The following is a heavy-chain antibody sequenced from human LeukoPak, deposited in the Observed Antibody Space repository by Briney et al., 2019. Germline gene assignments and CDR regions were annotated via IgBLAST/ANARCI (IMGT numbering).Heavy chain of an antibody. J-gene: IGHJ3*02. CDR3: ASSRLLRGGFAFDI. D-gene: IGHD3-22*01. Sequence: GESLKISCKGSGYSLTGYWIGWVRQMPGKGVEWMGIIYPGDSDTRYSPSFQGQVTISADKSISTAYLQWSSLKASDIAMYYCASSRLLRGGFAFDIWGQGTMVTVSS. V-gene: IGHV5-51*01. CDR2: IYPGDSDT. CDR1: GYSLTGYW.